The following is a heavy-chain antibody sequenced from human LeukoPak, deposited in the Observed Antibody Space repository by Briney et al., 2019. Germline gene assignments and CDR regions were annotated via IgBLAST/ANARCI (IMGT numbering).Heavy chain of an antibody. Sequence: SETLSLTCAVYGGSFSGYYWSWIRQPPGKGLEWIGEINHSGSTNYNPSLKSRVTISVDTSKNQFSLKLTSVTAADTAVYYCAREGIVVLPADPLDVWGKGTTVTVSS. V-gene: IGHV4-34*01. CDR1: GGSFSGYY. CDR3: AREGIVVLPADPLDV. CDR2: INHSGST. D-gene: IGHD2-2*01. J-gene: IGHJ6*04.